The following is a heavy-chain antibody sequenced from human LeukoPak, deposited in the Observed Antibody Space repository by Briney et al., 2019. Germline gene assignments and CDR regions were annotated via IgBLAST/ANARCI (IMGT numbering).Heavy chain of an antibody. J-gene: IGHJ4*02. CDR3: ARQGPAGHLDH. Sequence: GESLGLSCAASGFSFSSYYMNWVRQTPGKGLEWVSLISTSTNTIEYADLVWGRFIISRENARNSLYLEMNSLRDEDTAVYYCARQGPAGHLDHWGQETLLTVSS. CDR1: GFSFSSYY. V-gene: IGHV3-48*02. CDR2: ISTSTNTI. D-gene: IGHD6-13*01.